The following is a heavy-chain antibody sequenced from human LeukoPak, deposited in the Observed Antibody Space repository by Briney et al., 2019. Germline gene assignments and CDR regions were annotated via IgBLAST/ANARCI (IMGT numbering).Heavy chain of an antibody. Sequence: SETLSLTCTVSGDSISSSSYFWGWIRQPPGKGLEWIGSIYYSGSPYYNPSLKSRVTISVDTYKKQFSLTLSSVTAADTAVYYCARLPLYGGTLYYLDYWGQGTLVTVAS. CDR1: GDSISSSSYF. V-gene: IGHV4-39*01. J-gene: IGHJ4*02. D-gene: IGHD4-23*01. CDR2: IYYSGSP. CDR3: ARLPLYGGTLYYLDY.